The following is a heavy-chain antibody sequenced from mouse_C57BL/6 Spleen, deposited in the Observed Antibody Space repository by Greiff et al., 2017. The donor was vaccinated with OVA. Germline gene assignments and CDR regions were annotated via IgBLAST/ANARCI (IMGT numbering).Heavy chain of an antibody. V-gene: IGHV3-6*01. CDR3: ARNYGYDDYFDY. D-gene: IGHD2-2*01. Sequence: ESGPGLVKPSQSLSLTCSVTGYSITSGYYWNWIRQFPGNKLEWMGYISYDGSNNYNPSLKNRFSITRDTSKNQFFLKLNSVTTEDTATYYCARNYGYDDYFDYWGQGTTLTVSS. J-gene: IGHJ2*01. CDR1: GYSITSGYY. CDR2: ISYDGSN.